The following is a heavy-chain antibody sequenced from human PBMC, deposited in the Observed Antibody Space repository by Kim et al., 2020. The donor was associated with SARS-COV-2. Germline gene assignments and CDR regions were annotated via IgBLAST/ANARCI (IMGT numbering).Heavy chain of an antibody. V-gene: IGHV1-69*13. Sequence: SVKVSCRASGGDFRSYTISWVRQAPGQGLEWMGSLIPLFGTTNYGPKFQGRVTITAYVSVSTAFMELTSLTSDDTAVYYCAGLDDYDFWGHTWFDPWGQGTLVTVSS. D-gene: IGHD3-3*01. J-gene: IGHJ5*02. CDR3: AGLDDYDFWGHTWFDP. CDR2: LIPLFGTT. CDR1: GGDFRSYT.